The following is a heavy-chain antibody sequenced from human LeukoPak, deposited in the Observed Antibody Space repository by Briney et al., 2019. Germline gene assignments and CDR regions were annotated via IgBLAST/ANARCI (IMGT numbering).Heavy chain of an antibody. CDR3: ARVAGSVVAATPTYNWFDP. J-gene: IGHJ5*02. D-gene: IGHD2-15*01. V-gene: IGHV4-38-2*02. CDR2: IYHSGST. CDR1: GYSISSGYY. Sequence: SETLSLTCTVSGYSISSGYYWGWIRQPPGKGLEWIGSIYHSGSTYYNPSLKSRVTISVDTSKNQFSLKLSSVTAADTAVYYCARVAGSVVAATPTYNWFDPWGQGTLVTVSS.